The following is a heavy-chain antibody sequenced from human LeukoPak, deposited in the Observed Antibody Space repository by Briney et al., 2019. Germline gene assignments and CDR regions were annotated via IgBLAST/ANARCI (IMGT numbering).Heavy chain of an antibody. J-gene: IGHJ4*02. CDR3: ARAPASSSWPYYFDY. D-gene: IGHD6-13*01. CDR1: GFTFDDYG. CDR2: INWNGGST. V-gene: IGHV3-20*04. Sequence: GGSLRLSCAASGFTFDDYGMSWVRQAPGKGLEWVSGINWNGGSTGYADSVKGRFTISRDNAKNSLYLQMNSLRAEDTALYYCARAPASSSWPYYFDYWGQGTLVTVPS.